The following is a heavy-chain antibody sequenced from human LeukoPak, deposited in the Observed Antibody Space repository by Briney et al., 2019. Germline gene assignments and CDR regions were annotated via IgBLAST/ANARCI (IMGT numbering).Heavy chain of an antibody. V-gene: IGHV3-48*01. D-gene: IGHD2-15*01. CDR1: GFTFSSYS. CDR2: ISSSSSTI. CDR3: ARGWSVVAATRFDP. J-gene: IGHJ5*02. Sequence: PGGSLRLSCAASGFTFSSYSMNWVRQAPGKGLEWVSYISSSSSTIYYADSVKGRFTFSRDSAKNSLYLQMNSLRAEDTAVYYCARGWSVVAATRFDPWGQGTLVTVSS.